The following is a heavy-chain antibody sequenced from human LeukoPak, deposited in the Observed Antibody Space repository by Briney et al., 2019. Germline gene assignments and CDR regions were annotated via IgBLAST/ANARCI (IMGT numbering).Heavy chain of an antibody. J-gene: IGHJ4*02. CDR2: ISSSSKTI. D-gene: IGHD2-2*01. V-gene: IGHV3-48*01. CDR3: AKDSSVVVVPAAMQFDY. Sequence: GGSLRLSCAASGFTFSSYSMNWVRQAPGKGLEWVSYISSSSKTIYYADSVKGRFTISRDNSKNTLYLQMNSLRAEDTAVYYCAKDSSVVVVPAAMQFDYWGQGTLVTVSS. CDR1: GFTFSSYS.